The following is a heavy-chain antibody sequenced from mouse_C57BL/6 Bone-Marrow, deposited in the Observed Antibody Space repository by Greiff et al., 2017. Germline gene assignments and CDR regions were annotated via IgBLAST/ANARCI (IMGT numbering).Heavy chain of an antibody. CDR2: IDPEDGET. CDR3: ARGDTTGWFAY. J-gene: IGHJ3*01. D-gene: IGHD1-1*01. CDR1: GFNIKDYY. V-gene: IGHV14-2*01. Sequence: EVQLQQSGAELVKPGASVKLSCTASGFNIKDYYMHWVKQRPEQGLEWIGRIDPEDGETNYTPKFKGKATMTADTSSNTAYLQLSSLTSEDTAVYSCARGDTTGWFAYWGQGTLVTVSA.